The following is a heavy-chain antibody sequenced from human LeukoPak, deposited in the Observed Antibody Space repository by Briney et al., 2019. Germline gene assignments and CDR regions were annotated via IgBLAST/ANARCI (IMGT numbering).Heavy chain of an antibody. CDR1: GDTFTSYG. Sequence: ASVKVSCKASGDTFTSYGISWVRQAPGQGLEWMGWISAYNGNTNYAQKLQGRVTMTRDTSTSTVYMELSSLRSEDTAVYYCARGLRDPYYYYGMDVWGQGTTVTVSS. V-gene: IGHV1-18*01. CDR2: ISAYNGNT. D-gene: IGHD4-17*01. J-gene: IGHJ6*02. CDR3: ARGLRDPYYYYGMDV.